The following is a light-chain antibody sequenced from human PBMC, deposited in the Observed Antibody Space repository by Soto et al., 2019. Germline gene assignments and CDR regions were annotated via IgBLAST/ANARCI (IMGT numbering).Light chain of an antibody. Sequence: EIVLTQSPATLSLSPGERATLPCRASQSVSSSLAWYQQKPGQAPRLLIYDASNRATGIPARFSGSGSGTDFTLTISSLEPEDFAVYYCQQRTKWRTFGQGTKVDIK. CDR2: DAS. V-gene: IGKV3-11*01. J-gene: IGKJ1*01. CDR1: QSVSSS. CDR3: QQRTKWRT.